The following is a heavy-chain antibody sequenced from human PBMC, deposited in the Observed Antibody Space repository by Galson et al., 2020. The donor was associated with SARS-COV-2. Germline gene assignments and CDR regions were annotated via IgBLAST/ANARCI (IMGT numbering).Heavy chain of an antibody. CDR3: AQMDFWSGYYFDY. Sequence: GGSLRLSCAASGFTFSDYYMSWIRQAPGKGLEWVSYISSSGSTIYYADSVKGRFTIPRDNAKNSLYLQMNSLRDEDTAVYYCAQMDFWSGYYFDYWGQGTLVTVSS. CDR2: ISSSGSTI. V-gene: IGHV3-11*01. D-gene: IGHD3-3*01. CDR1: GFTFSDYY. J-gene: IGHJ4*02.